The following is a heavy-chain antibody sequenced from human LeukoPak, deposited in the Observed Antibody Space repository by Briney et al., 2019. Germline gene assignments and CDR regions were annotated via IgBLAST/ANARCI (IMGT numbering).Heavy chain of an antibody. D-gene: IGHD6-13*01. Sequence: PGRSLRLSCTASGFIFGDYAMSWVRQAPGKGLEWVGFIRIKVYGATTEYAASVKGRFTISRDGSKSITYLQMNSLKTEDTAVYYCARDVDQGSSWGQGTLVTVSS. V-gene: IGHV3-49*04. CDR1: GFIFGDYA. J-gene: IGHJ4*02. CDR3: ARDVDQGSS. CDR2: IRIKVYGATT.